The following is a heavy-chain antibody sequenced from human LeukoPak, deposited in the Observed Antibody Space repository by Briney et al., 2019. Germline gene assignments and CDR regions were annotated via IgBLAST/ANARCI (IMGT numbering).Heavy chain of an antibody. CDR1: GFNFSSYA. V-gene: IGHV3-30*01. CDR2: ISYDGSNK. D-gene: IGHD2-2*01. Sequence: GGSLRLSCAASGFNFSSYAMHWVRQAPGKGLEWVAVISYDGSNKYCAESVKGRFTISRDNSKNTLYLQMNSLRAEDTAVYYCARFPKPYCSSTSCYSLWGQGTLVTVSS. J-gene: IGHJ4*02. CDR3: ARFPKPYCSSTSCYSL.